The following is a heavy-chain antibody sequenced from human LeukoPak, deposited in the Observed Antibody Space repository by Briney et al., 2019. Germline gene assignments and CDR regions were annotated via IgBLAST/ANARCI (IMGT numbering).Heavy chain of an antibody. CDR1: GFTFSTYG. J-gene: IGHJ5*02. Sequence: GGSLRLSCAASGFTFSTYGMHWVRQAPGKGLEWVSAISGSGGSTYYADSVKGRFTISRDNSKNTLYLQMNSLRAEDTAVYYCAKDQGYYGSGFDPWGQGTLVTVSS. D-gene: IGHD3-10*01. CDR3: AKDQGYYGSGFDP. CDR2: ISGSGGST. V-gene: IGHV3-23*01.